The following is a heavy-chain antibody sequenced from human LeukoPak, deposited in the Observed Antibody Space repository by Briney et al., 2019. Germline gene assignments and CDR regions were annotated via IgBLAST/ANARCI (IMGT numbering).Heavy chain of an antibody. CDR2: INHSGST. CDR3: ARGTFLRLGELPPPWVY. CDR1: GGSFSGYY. J-gene: IGHJ4*02. D-gene: IGHD3-16*01. V-gene: IGHV4-34*01. Sequence: SETLSLTCAVYGGSFSGYYWSWIRQPPGKGLEWIGEINHSGSTNYNPSLKSRVTISVDTSKNQFSLKLSSVTAADTAVYYCARGTFLRLGELPPPWVYWGQGTLVTVSS.